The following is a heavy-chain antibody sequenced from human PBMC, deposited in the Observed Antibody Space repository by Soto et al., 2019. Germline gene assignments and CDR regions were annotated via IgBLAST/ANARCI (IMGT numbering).Heavy chain of an antibody. V-gene: IGHV3-74*01. CDR1: GFTSSSYW. J-gene: IGHJ3*02. CDR3: ARDTYYYDSSDHFSADAFDI. D-gene: IGHD3-22*01. Sequence: EVQLVESGGGLVQPGGSLRLSCAASGFTSSSYWIHWVRQAPGKGLVWVSRISNDGSSTNYADPVKGRFTISRDNAKNTVYLQMNRLRAEDTAVYYCARDTYYYDSSDHFSADAFDIWGQGTMVTVSS. CDR2: ISNDGSST.